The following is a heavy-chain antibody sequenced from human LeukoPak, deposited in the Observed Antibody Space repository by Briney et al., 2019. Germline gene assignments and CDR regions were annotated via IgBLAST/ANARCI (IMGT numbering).Heavy chain of an antibody. V-gene: IGHV1-2*04. Sequence: ASVKVSCKASGYTFTGYYMHWVRQAPGQGLEWMGWINPNSGGTNYAQKFQGWVTMTRDTSISTAYMELSRLRSDDTAVYYCARGERGAAAGDPPYYFDYWGQGTLVTVSS. D-gene: IGHD6-13*01. CDR2: INPNSGGT. CDR1: GYTFTGYY. J-gene: IGHJ4*02. CDR3: ARGERGAAAGDPPYYFDY.